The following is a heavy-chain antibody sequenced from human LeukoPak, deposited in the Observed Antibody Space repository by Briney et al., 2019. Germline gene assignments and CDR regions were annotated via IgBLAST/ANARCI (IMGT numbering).Heavy chain of an antibody. V-gene: IGHV1-69*13. Sequence: GASVKVSCKASGGTFSSYAISWARQAPGQGLEWMGGIIPIFGTANYAQKFQGRVTITADESTSTAYMELSSLRSEDTAVYYCARAAGGSYYFDYWGQGTLVTVSS. CDR1: GGTFSSYA. CDR3: ARAAGGSYYFDY. D-gene: IGHD1-26*01. J-gene: IGHJ4*02. CDR2: IIPIFGTA.